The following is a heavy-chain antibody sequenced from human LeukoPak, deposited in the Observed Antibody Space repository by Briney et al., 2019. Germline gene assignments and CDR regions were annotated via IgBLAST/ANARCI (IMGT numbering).Heavy chain of an antibody. CDR3: AKDLDIVATGAFDY. Sequence: GRSLRLSCAASGFTFDDYAMHWVRQAPGKGLEWASGIRWNSGSIGYADSVKGRFTISRDNAKNSLYLQMNSLRAEDMALYYCAKDLDIVATGAFDYWGQGTLVTVSS. D-gene: IGHD5-12*01. V-gene: IGHV3-9*03. CDR2: IRWNSGSI. CDR1: GFTFDDYA. J-gene: IGHJ4*02.